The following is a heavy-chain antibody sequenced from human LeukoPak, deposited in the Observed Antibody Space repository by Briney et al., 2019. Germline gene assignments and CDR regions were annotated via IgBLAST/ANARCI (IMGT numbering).Heavy chain of an antibody. CDR2: INHGGST. J-gene: IGHJ6*04. V-gene: IGHV4-34*01. D-gene: IGHD4-17*01. CDR1: GGSFSGYY. Sequence: PSETLSLTCAVYGGSFSGYYWSWIRQPPGKGLEWIGEINHGGSTNYNPSLKSRVTISVDTSKNQFSLKLSSVTAADTAVYYCARVRGHYYYGMDVWGKGTTVTVSS. CDR3: ARVRGHYYYGMDV.